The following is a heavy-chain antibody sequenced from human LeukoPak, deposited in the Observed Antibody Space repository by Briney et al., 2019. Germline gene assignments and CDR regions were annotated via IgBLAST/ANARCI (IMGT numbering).Heavy chain of an antibody. Sequence: ASVKVSCKASGYTSTSYGISWVRQAPGQGLELMGWISAYNGNTNYAQKLQGRVTMTTDTSTSTAYMELRSLRSDDTAVYYCARLADRYCSGGSCYPYYWGQGTLVTVSS. CDR3: ARLADRYCSGGSCYPYY. J-gene: IGHJ4*02. CDR1: GYTSTSYG. D-gene: IGHD2-15*01. CDR2: ISAYNGNT. V-gene: IGHV1-18*01.